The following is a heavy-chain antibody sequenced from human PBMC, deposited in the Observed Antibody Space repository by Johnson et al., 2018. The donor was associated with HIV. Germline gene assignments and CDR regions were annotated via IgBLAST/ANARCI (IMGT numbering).Heavy chain of an antibody. CDR3: ARETYGGNSGAFDI. V-gene: IGHV3-15*01. CDR1: GFTFSNAW. CDR2: IKSKTDGGTT. D-gene: IGHD4-23*01. J-gene: IGHJ3*02. Sequence: VQLVESGGGLVKPGGSLRLSCAASGFTFSNAWMSWVRQAPGKGLEWVGRIKSKTDGGTTDYAAPVKGRFTISRDNSKNTLYLQMNSLRAEDTAVYYCARETYGGNSGAFDIWGQGTMVTVSS.